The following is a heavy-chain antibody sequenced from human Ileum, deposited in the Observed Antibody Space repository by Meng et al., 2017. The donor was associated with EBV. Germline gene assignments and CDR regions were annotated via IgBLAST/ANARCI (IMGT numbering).Heavy chain of an antibody. J-gene: IGHJ4*02. V-gene: IGHV1-69*08. CDR2: IIPILGIA. CDR3: ARDEGGWLTAPDY. Sequence: QVQLVQSGAEGRKPGSSVKVSCKASGGTFSNYTISWVRQAPGQGLEWMGRIIPILGIANYAQKFQGRVTITADKSTSTAYMELSSLRSEDTAVYYCARDEGGWLTAPDYWQQGTLVTASS. D-gene: IGHD5-24*01. CDR1: GGTFSNYT.